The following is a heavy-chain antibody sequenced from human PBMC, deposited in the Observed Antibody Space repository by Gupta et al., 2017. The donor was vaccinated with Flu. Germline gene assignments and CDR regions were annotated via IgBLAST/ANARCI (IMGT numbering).Heavy chain of an antibody. CDR1: GFTFSGSA. CDR2: IRSKANSYAT. V-gene: IGHV3-73*01. D-gene: IGHD3-16*01. CDR3: TRLGEMATHDFDY. J-gene: IGHJ4*02. Sequence: EVHLVESGGGLVQPGGSLKLSCAASGFTFSGSAMHWVRQASGKGLEWVGRIRSKANSYATAYAASVKGRFTISRDDSKNTAYLQMNSLKTEDTAVYYCTRLGEMATHDFDYWGQGTLVTVSS.